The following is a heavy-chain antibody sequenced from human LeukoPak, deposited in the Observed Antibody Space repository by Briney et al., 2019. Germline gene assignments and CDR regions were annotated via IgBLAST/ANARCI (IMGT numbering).Heavy chain of an antibody. CDR1: GFTFSTYD. V-gene: IGHV3-13*01. J-gene: IGHJ6*02. CDR2: IGSAGDT. Sequence: GGSLRLSCAASGFTFSTYDMHWVRQTTGKGPKWVSSIGSAGDTYYADSVKGRFTISRDNVKKSLDLQMSSLRAGDTALYYCARAYGMDVWGQGTTVTVSS. CDR3: ARAYGMDV.